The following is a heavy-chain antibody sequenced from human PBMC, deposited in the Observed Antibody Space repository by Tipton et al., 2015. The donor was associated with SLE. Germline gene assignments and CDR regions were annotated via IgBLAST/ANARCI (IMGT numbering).Heavy chain of an antibody. V-gene: IGHV4-59*12. Sequence: TLSLTCTVSGGSISTSYLAWIRQSPGKGLEWIGQIYYSGSTYYNPSLKTRVTMSVDTSKNQFSLKLSSVTAADTAVYSCARGSGWPHWYFDLWGRGTLVTVSS. CDR2: IYYSGST. J-gene: IGHJ2*01. CDR3: ARGSGWPHWYFDL. D-gene: IGHD6-19*01. CDR1: GGSISTSY.